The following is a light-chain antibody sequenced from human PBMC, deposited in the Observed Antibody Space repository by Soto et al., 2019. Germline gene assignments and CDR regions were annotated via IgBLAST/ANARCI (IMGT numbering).Light chain of an antibody. CDR1: QSISSY. Sequence: DIQMTQSPTSLSASVGDRVTITCRASQSISSYLNWYQQKPGKAPNLLIYTASSLQSGVPSRFSGVGSGTDFTLIISSLQPEDFATYFCQQSYSSPFTCGPGTKVDIK. CDR3: QQSYSSPFT. CDR2: TAS. J-gene: IGKJ3*01. V-gene: IGKV1-39*01.